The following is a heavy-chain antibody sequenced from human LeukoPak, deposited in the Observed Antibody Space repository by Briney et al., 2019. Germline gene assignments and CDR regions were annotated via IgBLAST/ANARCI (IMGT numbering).Heavy chain of an antibody. D-gene: IGHD6-13*01. Sequence: GGSLRLSCAASGFTFSSYGMHWVRQAPGKGLEWVAVISYDGSNKYYADSVKGRFTISRDNSKNTLYLQMNSLRAEDTAVYYCASSRPRYSSSWYLFNYWGQGTLVTVSS. CDR2: ISYDGSNK. V-gene: IGHV3-30*03. J-gene: IGHJ4*02. CDR3: ASSRPRYSSSWYLFNY. CDR1: GFTFSSYG.